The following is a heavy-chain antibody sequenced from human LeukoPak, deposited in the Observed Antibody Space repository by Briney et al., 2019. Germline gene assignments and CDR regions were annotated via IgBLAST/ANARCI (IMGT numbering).Heavy chain of an antibody. CDR3: AREGRGLIVGATRNWFDP. CDR2: IKQDGSEK. D-gene: IGHD1-26*01. V-gene: IGHV3-7*01. Sequence: PGGSLRLSCAASGFTFSSYWMSWVRQAPGKGLEWVANIKQDGSEKYYVDSVKGRLTISRDNAKNSLYLQMNSLRAEDTAVYYCAREGRGLIVGATRNWFDPWGQGTLVTVSS. CDR1: GFTFSSYW. J-gene: IGHJ5*02.